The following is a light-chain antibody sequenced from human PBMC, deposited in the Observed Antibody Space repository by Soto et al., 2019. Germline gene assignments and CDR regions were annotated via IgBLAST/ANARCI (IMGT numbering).Light chain of an antibody. Sequence: QSALTQPRSVSGSPGQSVTISCTGISSDVGDYNYVSWYQQHPGKAPKLMIYDVSKRPSGVPDRFSGSKSGNTASLTISGLQAEDEADYYCCSYAGTYTFEDVFTYTFEEVFGGGTKLTVL. J-gene: IGLJ2*01. CDR3: CSYAGTYTFEDVFTYTFEEV. V-gene: IGLV2-11*01. CDR1: SSDVGDYNY. CDR2: DVS.